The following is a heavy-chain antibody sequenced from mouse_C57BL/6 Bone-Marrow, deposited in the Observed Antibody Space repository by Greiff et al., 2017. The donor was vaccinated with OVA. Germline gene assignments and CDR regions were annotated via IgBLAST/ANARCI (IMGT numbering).Heavy chain of an antibody. D-gene: IGHD1-1*01. CDR1: GYTFTSYW. J-gene: IGHJ1*03. CDR3: ARSITTVPRYFDV. Sequence: QVQLQQPGAELVKPGASVKLSCKASGYTFTSYWMHWVKQRPGQGLEWIGIIHPNSGSTNYNEKFKSKATLTVDKSSSTAYMPLSSLTSEDSAVYYCARSITTVPRYFDVWGTGTTVTVSS. V-gene: IGHV1-64*01. CDR2: IHPNSGST.